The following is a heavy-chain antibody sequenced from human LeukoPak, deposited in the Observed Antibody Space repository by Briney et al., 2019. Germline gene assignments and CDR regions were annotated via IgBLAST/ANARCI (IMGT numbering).Heavy chain of an antibody. D-gene: IGHD3-10*01. Sequence: SQTLSLTCTVSGGSISSGGYYWSWIRQPPGKGLEWIGKIYHSGSTYYNPSLKSRVTISVDTSKNQFSLKLSSVTAADTAVYYCARDIPIYYGSGRDYGMDVWGQGTTVTVSS. V-gene: IGHV4-31*03. J-gene: IGHJ6*02. CDR1: GGSISSGGYY. CDR3: ARDIPIYYGSGRDYGMDV. CDR2: IYHSGST.